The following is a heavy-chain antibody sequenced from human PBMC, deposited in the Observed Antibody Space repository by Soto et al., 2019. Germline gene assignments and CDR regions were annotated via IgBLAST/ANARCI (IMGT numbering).Heavy chain of an antibody. CDR3: ARGTGGGVYYYYGMDV. CDR1: GGSVSSGSYY. J-gene: IGHJ6*02. D-gene: IGHD2-8*02. CDR2: IYYSGST. V-gene: IGHV4-61*01. Sequence: SETLSLTCTVSGGSVSSGSYYWSWIRQPPGKGLGWIGYIYYSGSTNYNPSLKSRVTISVDTSKNQFSLKLSSVTGADTAMYYCARGTGGGVYYYYGMDVWGQGTTVTVSS.